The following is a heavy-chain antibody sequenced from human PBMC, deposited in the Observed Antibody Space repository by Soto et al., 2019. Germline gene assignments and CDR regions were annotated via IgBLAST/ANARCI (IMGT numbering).Heavy chain of an antibody. J-gene: IGHJ6*02. CDR1: GGTFSSYA. CDR3: ARAESTIFGVVSPGYRYYGMDV. Sequence: GASVKVSCKASGGTFSSYAISWVRQAPGQGLEWMGGIIPIFGTANYAQKFQGRATMTRDTSTSTVYMELSSLRSEDTAVYYCARAESTIFGVVSPGYRYYGMDVWGQGTTVTVS. V-gene: IGHV1-69*05. CDR2: IIPIFGTA. D-gene: IGHD3-3*01.